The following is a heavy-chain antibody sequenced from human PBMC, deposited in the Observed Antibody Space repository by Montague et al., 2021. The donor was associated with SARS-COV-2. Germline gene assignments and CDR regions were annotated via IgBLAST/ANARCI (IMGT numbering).Heavy chain of an antibody. CDR1: GGSISSYY. CDR2: IYTSGST. D-gene: IGHD2-2*01. Sequence: SETLSLTCTVPGGSISSYYWSWIRQPAGKGLEWIGRIYTSGSTNYNPSLKSRVTMSVDTSKDQFSLKLSSVTAADTAVYYCAREPLERGHQLLWEVYYYYGMDVWGQGTTVTVSS. V-gene: IGHV4-4*07. J-gene: IGHJ6*02. CDR3: AREPLERGHQLLWEVYYYYGMDV.